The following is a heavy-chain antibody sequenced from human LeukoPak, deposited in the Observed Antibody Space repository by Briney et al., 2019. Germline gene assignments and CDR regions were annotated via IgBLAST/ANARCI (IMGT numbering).Heavy chain of an antibody. CDR1: GGSISSYY. J-gene: IGHJ4*02. Sequence: ASETLSLTCTVSGGSISSYYWSWIRQPPGKGLEWIGYIYYSGSTNYDPSLKSRVTISVDTSKNQFSLKLSSVTAADTAVYYCARDRTYYGSGSYHHYFDYWGQGTLVIVSS. CDR2: IYYSGST. D-gene: IGHD3-10*01. CDR3: ARDRTYYGSGSYHHYFDY. V-gene: IGHV4-59*01.